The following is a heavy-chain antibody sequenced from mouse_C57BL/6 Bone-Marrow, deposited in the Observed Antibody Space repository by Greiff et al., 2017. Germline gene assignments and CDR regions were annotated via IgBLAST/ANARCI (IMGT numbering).Heavy chain of an antibody. J-gene: IGHJ4*01. Sequence: EVMLVESGGGLVQPGASLRLSCAASGFTFTDYYISWVRQPPGKAPEWLALIRNKANGYTTESTASVKGRFTISRDNSQNILYLQMITLRAAASATYDCIKAVWGTLDYWGQGTSVTVSS. V-gene: IGHV7-4*01. CDR2: IRNKANGYTT. CDR1: GFTFTDYY. CDR3: IKAVWGTLDY. D-gene: IGHD3-3*01.